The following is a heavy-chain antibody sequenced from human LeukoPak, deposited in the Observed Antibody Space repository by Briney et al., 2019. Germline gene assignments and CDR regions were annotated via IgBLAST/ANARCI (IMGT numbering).Heavy chain of an antibody. J-gene: IGHJ4*02. CDR1: GYTFTSYG. V-gene: IGHV1-18*01. CDR3: ARYEWELLLVDY. CDR2: ISAYNGNT. Sequence: ASVQASCKASGYTFTSYGISWVRQAPGQGLEWMGWISAYNGNTNYAQKLQGRVTMTTDTSTSTAYMELRSLRSDDTAVYYCARYEWELLLVDYWGQGTLVTVSS. D-gene: IGHD1-26*01.